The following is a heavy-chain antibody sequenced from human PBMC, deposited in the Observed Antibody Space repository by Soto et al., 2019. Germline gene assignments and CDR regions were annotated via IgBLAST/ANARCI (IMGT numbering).Heavy chain of an antibody. CDR3: ARGLNYVVY. J-gene: IGHJ4*02. CDR1: GGSFSGYY. D-gene: IGHD3-16*01. CDR2: INQSGST. Sequence: KPSETLSLTCAVYGGSFSGYYCSWLRQPPGKGLEWIGEINQSGSTNYNPSLKSRVTISIDTSKNQFSLKVSSVTAADTAVYYCARGLNYVVYWGQGTLVTVSS. V-gene: IGHV4-34*01.